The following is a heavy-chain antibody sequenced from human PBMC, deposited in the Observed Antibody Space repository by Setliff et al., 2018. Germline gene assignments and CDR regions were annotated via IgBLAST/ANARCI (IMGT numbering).Heavy chain of an antibody. CDR3: ARILGYCSGGSCYVPY. Sequence: PSETLSLTCAVSGGSISSYYWNWIRQPPGKGLEWIGNIYYGGSAYYNPSLKSRVTISVDTSKNQFSLKLSSVTAADTAMYYCARILGYCSGGSCYVPYWGQGTLVTVSS. D-gene: IGHD2-15*01. V-gene: IGHV4-59*12. J-gene: IGHJ4*02. CDR1: GGSISSYY. CDR2: IYYGGSA.